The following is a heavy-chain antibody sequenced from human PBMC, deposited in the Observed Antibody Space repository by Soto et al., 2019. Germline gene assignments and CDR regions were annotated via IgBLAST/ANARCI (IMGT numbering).Heavy chain of an antibody. CDR2: INLSDGGT. CDR3: ASEVTGTAYLDL. D-gene: IGHD1-20*01. Sequence: QVQLVQSGAEVKKPGASVKVSCKASGYTFTNYHMHWVRQAPGLGLEWMGTINLSDGGTTYTQRFQDRVTMTRDTSTSTGYMELSSLRSEDTAVYYCASEVTGTAYLDLRGRGTLVTVSS. J-gene: IGHJ2*01. V-gene: IGHV1-46*01. CDR1: GYTFTNYH.